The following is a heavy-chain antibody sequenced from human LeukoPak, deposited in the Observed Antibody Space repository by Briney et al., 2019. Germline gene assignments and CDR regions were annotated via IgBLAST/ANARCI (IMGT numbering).Heavy chain of an antibody. CDR3: TRDRSRAEDD. D-gene: IGHD1-14*01. Sequence: GGSLRLSCAASGFTFSGHWMSWVRQAPGKGLEWVANINQGGSDKYYVDSVKGRFTISRDNAHNLLYLQMNSLRGEDTAVYYCTRDRSRAEDDWGQGTLVTVSS. V-gene: IGHV3-7*01. CDR1: GFTFSGHW. CDR2: INQGGSDK. J-gene: IGHJ4*02.